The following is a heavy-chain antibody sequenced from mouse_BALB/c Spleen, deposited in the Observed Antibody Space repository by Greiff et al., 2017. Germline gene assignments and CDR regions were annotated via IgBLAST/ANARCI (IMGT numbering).Heavy chain of an antibody. J-gene: IGHJ2*01. Sequence: EVKLMESGGGLVKPGGSLKLSCAASGFTFSSYAMSWVRQTPEKRLEWVASISSGGSTYYPDSVKGRFTISRDNARNILYLQMSSLRSEDTAMYDCARGKSAFDYWGQGTTLTVSS. CDR3: ARGKSAFDY. CDR2: ISSGGST. CDR1: GFTFSSYA. V-gene: IGHV5-6-5*01.